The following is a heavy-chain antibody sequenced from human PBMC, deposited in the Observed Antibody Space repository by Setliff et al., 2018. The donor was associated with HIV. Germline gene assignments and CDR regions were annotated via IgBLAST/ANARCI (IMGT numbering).Heavy chain of an antibody. Sequence: GGSLRLSCVASGFTFSTYAINWVRQAPGEGLEWVSAILSTGERTFYADSVKGRFTISRDNSKNTVYLQMNSLRAEDTAEYYCAKELAASGLGYFDSWGRGILVTVSS. J-gene: IGHJ4*02. CDR1: GFTFSTYA. CDR3: AKELAASGLGYFDS. D-gene: IGHD3-22*01. CDR2: ILSTGERT. V-gene: IGHV3-23*01.